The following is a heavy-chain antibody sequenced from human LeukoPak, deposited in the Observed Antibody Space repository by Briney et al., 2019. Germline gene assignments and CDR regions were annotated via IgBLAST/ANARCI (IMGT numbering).Heavy chain of an antibody. CDR2: ISAYNGNK. J-gene: IGHJ5*02. CDR3: ARDLIAVRPGWFDP. V-gene: IGHV1-18*01. Sequence: ASVNASCKASGYTFTTYGISWVRLAPGQGIEWMGWISAYNGNKNYAQQFQGRVTMTTDTSMSTAYMELRSLRSDDTAVYYCARDLIAVRPGWFDPWGQGSLVTVSS. CDR1: GYTFTTYG. D-gene: IGHD6-6*01.